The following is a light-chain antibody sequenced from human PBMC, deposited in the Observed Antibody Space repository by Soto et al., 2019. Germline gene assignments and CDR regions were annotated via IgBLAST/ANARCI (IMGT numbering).Light chain of an antibody. CDR2: GAS. Sequence: EIVLTQSPGSLSLSPGQRATLSCRASQSVDTTFFAWYQKKPGQAPRLLIQGASKRATGIPDRFSGSGSGTDFTLIISRLEPEDFAVYYCQQYMSSVTFGQGTKVESK. CDR3: QQYMSSVT. V-gene: IGKV3-20*01. J-gene: IGKJ1*01. CDR1: QSVDTTF.